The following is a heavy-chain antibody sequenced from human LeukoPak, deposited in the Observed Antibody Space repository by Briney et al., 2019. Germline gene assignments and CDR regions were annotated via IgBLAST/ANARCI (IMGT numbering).Heavy chain of an antibody. V-gene: IGHV1-2*02. CDR3: ARGHLPRPKRIAVAGIYGGDY. CDR1: GYTFTGYY. D-gene: IGHD6-19*01. J-gene: IGHJ4*02. CDR2: INPNSGGT. Sequence: AASVKVSCKASGYTFTGYYMHWVRQAPGQGLEWMGWINPNSGGTNYAQKFQGRVTMTRNTSISTAYMELSSLRSEDTAVYYCARGHLPRPKRIAVAGIYGGDYWGQGTLVTVSS.